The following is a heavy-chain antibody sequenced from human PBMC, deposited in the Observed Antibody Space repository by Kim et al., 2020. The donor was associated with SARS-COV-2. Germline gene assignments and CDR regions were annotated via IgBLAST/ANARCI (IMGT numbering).Heavy chain of an antibody. V-gene: IGHV1-69*13. CDR3: ARSTESLYAFDI. Sequence: SVKVSCKASGGTFSSYAISWVRQAPGQGLEWMGGIIPIFGTANYAQKFQGRVTITADESTSTAYMELSSLRSEDTAVYYCARSTESLYAFDIWGQGTMVTVSS. J-gene: IGHJ3*02. CDR1: GGTFSSYA. CDR2: IIPIFGTA.